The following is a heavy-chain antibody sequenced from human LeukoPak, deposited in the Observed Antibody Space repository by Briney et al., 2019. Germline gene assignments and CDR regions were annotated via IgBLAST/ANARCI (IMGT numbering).Heavy chain of an antibody. CDR3: ARVPSREVVVAATPRYNWFDP. D-gene: IGHD2-15*01. CDR2: ISAYNGNT. Sequence: ASVKVSCKASGYTFTSYGISWVRQAPGQGLEWMGWISAYNGNTNYARKLQGRVTMTTDTSTSTAYMELRSLRSDDTAVYYCARVPSREVVVAATPRYNWFDPWGQGTLVTVSS. J-gene: IGHJ5*02. CDR1: GYTFTSYG. V-gene: IGHV1-18*01.